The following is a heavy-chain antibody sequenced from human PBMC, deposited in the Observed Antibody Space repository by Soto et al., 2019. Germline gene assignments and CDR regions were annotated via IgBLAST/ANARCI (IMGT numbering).Heavy chain of an antibody. CDR1: GFTFSNYG. Sequence: QVQLVESGGGVVQTGTSLRLSCAASGFTFSNYGMHWVCQAPDKGLEWVAIIWYDGSNKYYADSVKGRFTISRDNSKNTLYLQMNSLRAEDTAVYYCARDPGSSWYPIDYWGQGTLVTVSS. CDR2: IWYDGSNK. D-gene: IGHD6-13*01. J-gene: IGHJ4*02. V-gene: IGHV3-33*01. CDR3: ARDPGSSWYPIDY.